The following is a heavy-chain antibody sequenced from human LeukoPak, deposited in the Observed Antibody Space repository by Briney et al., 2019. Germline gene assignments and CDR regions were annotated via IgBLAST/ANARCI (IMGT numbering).Heavy chain of an antibody. Sequence: PGRSLRLSCAASGFTFSSYGMHWVRQAPGKGLEWVAVIWYDGSNKYYADSVKGRFTISRDNSKNTLYLQMNSLRAEDTAVYYCARDRLIGHSRGRSIMDVWGQGTTVTVSS. D-gene: IGHD3-10*01. CDR3: ARDRLIGHSRGRSIMDV. J-gene: IGHJ6*02. CDR1: GFTFSSYG. CDR2: IWYDGSNK. V-gene: IGHV3-33*01.